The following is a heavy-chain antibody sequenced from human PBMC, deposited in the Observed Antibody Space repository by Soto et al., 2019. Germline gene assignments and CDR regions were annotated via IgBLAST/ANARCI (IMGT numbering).Heavy chain of an antibody. J-gene: IGHJ4*02. D-gene: IGHD2-15*01. CDR2: ISSSISTI. V-gene: IGHV3-48*02. CDR1: GFLFSGYG. CDR3: ARNYCSGGSCYGDY. Sequence: GGSLSLSCAASGFLFSGYGMNWVRQAPGKGLEWVSYISSSISTIYYADSVKGRFTISRDNAKNSLYLQMNSLRDEDTAVYYCARNYCSGGSCYGDYWGQGTLVTVPS.